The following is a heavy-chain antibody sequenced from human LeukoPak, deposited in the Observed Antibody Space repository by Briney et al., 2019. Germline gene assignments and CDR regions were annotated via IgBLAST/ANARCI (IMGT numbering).Heavy chain of an antibody. CDR3: AKGDSSGYYPVFFDY. V-gene: IGHV3-23*01. CDR2: ISGSGGST. Sequence: GGSLRLSCAASGFTFSSYAMSWVRQAPGKGLEWVSAISGSGGSTYYAASVKGRFTISSDNSKNTLYLQMNSLRAEDTAVYSCAKGDSSGYYPVFFDYWGQGTLVTVSS. D-gene: IGHD3-22*01. CDR1: GFTFSSYA. J-gene: IGHJ4*02.